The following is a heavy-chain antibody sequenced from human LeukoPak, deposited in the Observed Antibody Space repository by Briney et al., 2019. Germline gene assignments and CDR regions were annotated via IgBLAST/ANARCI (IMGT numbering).Heavy chain of an antibody. V-gene: IGHV4-59*12. J-gene: IGHJ6*03. CDR1: GGSISSYY. CDR3: ARYCSSTSRKRGHYYYYMDV. CDR2: IYYSGST. Sequence: SETLSLTCTVSGGSISSYYWSWIRQPPGKGLEWIGYIYYSGSTNYNPSLKSRVTISVDTSKNQFSLKLSSVTAADTAVYYCARYCSSTSRKRGHYYYYMDVWGKGTTVTISS. D-gene: IGHD2-2*01.